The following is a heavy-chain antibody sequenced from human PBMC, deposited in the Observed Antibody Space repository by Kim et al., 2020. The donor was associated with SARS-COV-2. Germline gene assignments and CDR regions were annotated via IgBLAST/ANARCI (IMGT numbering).Heavy chain of an antibody. V-gene: IGHV3-23*01. J-gene: IGHJ4*02. D-gene: IGHD3-10*01. Sequence: GGSLRLSCAASGFTFSSYAMSWVRQAPGKGLEWVSAISGSGGSTYYADSVKGRFTISRDNSKNTLYLQMNSLRAEDTAVYYCARGSGSYYIPPKLLYSEGDYWGQGTLVTVSS. CDR1: GFTFSSYA. CDR3: ARGSGSYYIPPKLLYSEGDY. CDR2: ISGSGGST.